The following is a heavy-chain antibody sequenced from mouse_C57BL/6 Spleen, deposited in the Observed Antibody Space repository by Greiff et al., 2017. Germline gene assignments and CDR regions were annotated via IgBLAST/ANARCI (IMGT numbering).Heavy chain of an antibody. CDR2: IYPGSGNT. CDR1: GYTFTDYY. V-gene: IGHV1-76*01. D-gene: IGHD2-1*01. Sequence: QVQLQQSGAELVRPGASVKLSCKASGYTFTDYYINWVKQRPGQGLEWIARIYPGSGNTYYNEKFKGKATLTAEKSSSTAYMQLSSLTSEDSAVYFCARRELGYGNYGGAMDYWGQGTSVTVSS. J-gene: IGHJ4*01. CDR3: ARRELGYGNYGGAMDY.